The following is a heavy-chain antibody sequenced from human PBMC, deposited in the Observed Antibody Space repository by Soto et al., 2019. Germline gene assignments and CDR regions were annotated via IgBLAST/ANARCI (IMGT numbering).Heavy chain of an antibody. CDR2: ISYSGST. J-gene: IGHJ4*02. D-gene: IGHD6-25*01. V-gene: IGHV4-30-4*01. Sequence: SETLSLTCTVSGCSFSSSQYYWSWIRQPPGKGLEWIGYISYSGSTFYNPSLESRLTMSIDTSNSQFYLYLSSVTAADTAVYFCARDPDAAPDFWGQGTLVTVSS. CDR1: GCSFSSSQYY. CDR3: ARDPDAAPDF.